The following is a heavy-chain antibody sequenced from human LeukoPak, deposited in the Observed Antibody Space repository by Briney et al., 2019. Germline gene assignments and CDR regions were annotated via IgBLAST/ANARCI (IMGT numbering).Heavy chain of an antibody. D-gene: IGHD2-2*01. J-gene: IGHJ4*02. Sequence: ASETLSLTCTVSGGSISSSSYYWGWIRQPPGKGLEWIGSIYYSGSTYYNPSLKSRVTISVDTSKNQFSLKLSSVTAADTAVYYCARQTVVPAAIGYWGQGTLVTVSS. CDR2: IYYSGST. V-gene: IGHV4-39*01. CDR1: GGSISSSSYY. CDR3: ARQTVVPAAIGY.